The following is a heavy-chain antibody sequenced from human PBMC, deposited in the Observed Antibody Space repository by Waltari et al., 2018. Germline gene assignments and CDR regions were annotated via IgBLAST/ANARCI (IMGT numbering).Heavy chain of an antibody. Sequence: EVQVVESGGGLVQPGGSLRLSCAASGFTFSSYEMNWVRQAPGKGLEWVSYMSSSGSNRYYADSVKGRFTISRDNAKNSLYLQMNSLRAEDTAVYYCARAPHDQGYSGYVGWGQGTQVTVSS. CDR2: MSSSGSNR. CDR1: GFTFSSYE. V-gene: IGHV3-48*03. CDR3: ARAPHDQGYSGYVG. D-gene: IGHD5-12*01. J-gene: IGHJ4*02.